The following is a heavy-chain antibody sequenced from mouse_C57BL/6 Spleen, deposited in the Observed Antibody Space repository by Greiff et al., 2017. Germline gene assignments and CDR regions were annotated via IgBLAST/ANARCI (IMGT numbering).Heavy chain of an antibody. CDR3: AREGYSNYPYFDY. Sequence: EVKLVESEGGLVQPGRSLKLSCAASGFTFSDYYMAWVRQVPEKGLEWVANINYDGSSTYYLDSLKSRFIISRDNAKNILYLQMSSLKSEDTATYYCAREGYSNYPYFDYWGQGTTLTVSS. D-gene: IGHD2-5*01. CDR1: GFTFSDYY. J-gene: IGHJ2*01. V-gene: IGHV5-16*01. CDR2: INYDGSST.